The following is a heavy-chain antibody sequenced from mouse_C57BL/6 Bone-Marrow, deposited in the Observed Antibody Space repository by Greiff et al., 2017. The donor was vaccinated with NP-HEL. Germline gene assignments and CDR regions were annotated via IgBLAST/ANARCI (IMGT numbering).Heavy chain of an antibody. CDR1: GYTFTSYW. Sequence: VQLQQPGAELVRPGSSVKLSCKASGYTFTSYWMDWVKQRPGQGLEWIGNIYTSDSETHYNQKFKDKATLTVDKSSSTAYMQLSSLTSEDSAVYYCARSIPTYYCSSYAMDYWGQGTSVTVSS. CDR3: ARSIPTYYCSSYAMDY. CDR2: IYTSDSET. V-gene: IGHV1-61*01. J-gene: IGHJ4*01. D-gene: IGHD1-1*01.